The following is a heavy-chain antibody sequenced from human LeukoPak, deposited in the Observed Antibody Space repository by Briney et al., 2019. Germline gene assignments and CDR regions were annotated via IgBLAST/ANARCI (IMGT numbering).Heavy chain of an antibody. Sequence: GGSLRLSCAASGFTFSNYGMHWVRQAPGKGLEWVAFIRYDGSNKFYADPVKGRFTISRDNSKNTLFLQMNSLRTEDTGVYYCTNPRLGVSKVVRLDDWGQGTLVTVFS. D-gene: IGHD3-3*01. CDR1: GFTFSNYG. CDR3: TNPRLGVSKVVRLDD. J-gene: IGHJ4*02. V-gene: IGHV3-30*02. CDR2: IRYDGSNK.